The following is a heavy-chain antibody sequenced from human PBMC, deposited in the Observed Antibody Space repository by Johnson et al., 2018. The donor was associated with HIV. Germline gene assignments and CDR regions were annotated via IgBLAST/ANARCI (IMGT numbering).Heavy chain of an antibody. V-gene: IGHV3-7*03. CDR2: IKQDGSEK. CDR1: GFTFSSYA. CDR3: ARARGFGGPGSPGAFDL. J-gene: IGHJ3*01. D-gene: IGHD3-10*01. Sequence: EQLVESGGGLVQPGGSLRLSCAASGFTFSSYAMSWVRQAPGKGLEWVANIKQDGSEKYFVDSVKGRLTISRDNAKNSLFLQMNSLRAEDTAFYFCARARGFGGPGSPGAFDLWGQGTLVTVSS.